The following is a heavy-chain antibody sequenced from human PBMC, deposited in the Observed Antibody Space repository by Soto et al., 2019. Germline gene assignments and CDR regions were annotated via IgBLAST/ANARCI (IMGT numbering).Heavy chain of an antibody. Sequence: PSETLSLTCTVSGGSISSSNYYWVWIRQPPGKGLEWIGSIYYGGSTYYNPSLKSRVTMSVDTSKNQLSLKLSSVTAADTALYYCVRGVRYFDWFSGMDVWGQGTTVTVS. CDR1: GGSISSSNYY. D-gene: IGHD3-9*01. J-gene: IGHJ6*02. V-gene: IGHV4-39*01. CDR2: IYYGGST. CDR3: VRGVRYFDWFSGMDV.